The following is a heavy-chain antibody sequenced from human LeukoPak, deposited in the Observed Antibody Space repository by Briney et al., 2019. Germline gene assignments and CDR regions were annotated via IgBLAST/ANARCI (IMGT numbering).Heavy chain of an antibody. CDR2: ISSSGSTI. Sequence: GGSLRLSCAASGFTFSSYEMNWVRQAPGKGLEWVSYISSSGSTIYYADSVKGRFTISRDNAKNSLYLQMNSLRAEDTAVYYCARGHYYDSSQFSDYWGQGTLVTVSS. V-gene: IGHV3-48*03. CDR3: ARGHYYDSSQFSDY. D-gene: IGHD3-22*01. J-gene: IGHJ4*02. CDR1: GFTFSSYE.